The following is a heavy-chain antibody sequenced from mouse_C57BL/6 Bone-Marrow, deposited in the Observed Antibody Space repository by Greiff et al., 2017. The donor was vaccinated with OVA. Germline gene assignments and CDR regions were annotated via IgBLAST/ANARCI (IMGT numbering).Heavy chain of an antibody. CDR1: GFTFSDYG. CDR2: ISSGSSTI. J-gene: IGHJ2*01. Sequence: DVMLVESGGGLVKPGGSLKLSCAASGFTFSDYGMHWVRQAPEKGLEWVAYISSGSSTIYYADTVKGRFTISRDNAKNTLFLQMTSLKSEDTAMYYCARDRVDYWGQGTTLTVSS. V-gene: IGHV5-17*01. CDR3: ARDRVDY.